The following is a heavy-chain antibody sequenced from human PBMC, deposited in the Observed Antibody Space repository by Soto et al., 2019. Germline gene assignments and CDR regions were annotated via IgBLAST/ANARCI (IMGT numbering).Heavy chain of an antibody. V-gene: IGHV1-18*01. CDR3: ARDSHRYCTNGVCKQGYDDYSMDV. CDR1: GYTFTTYG. Sequence: QVQLVQSGAEVKKPGASVKVSCKASGYTFTTYGINWVRQAPGQGLAWMGWISAYNGDTNYAQDLQGRVTMTTDTFTTTAYRELTTLRSDDAAVYYCARDSHRYCTNGVCKQGYDDYSMDVWGQGTTVTVSS. CDR2: ISAYNGDT. J-gene: IGHJ6*02. D-gene: IGHD2-8*01.